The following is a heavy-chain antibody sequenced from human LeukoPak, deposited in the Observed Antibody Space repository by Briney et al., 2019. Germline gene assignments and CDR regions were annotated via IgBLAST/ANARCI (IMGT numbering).Heavy chain of an antibody. V-gene: IGHV4-38-2*02. CDR2: ISHSGST. D-gene: IGHD3-3*01. CDR1: GYSISRGYY. J-gene: IGHJ4*02. Sequence: SETLSLTCTVSGYSISRGYYWGWIRQPPGKGLEWIGTISHSGSTYYNPSLKSRVIISLDTSKNQFSLTLSSVTAADTAVYYCARVKLNYDFCSGYYTGRYFDYWGQGTMVTVSS. CDR3: ARVKLNYDFCSGYYTGRYFDY.